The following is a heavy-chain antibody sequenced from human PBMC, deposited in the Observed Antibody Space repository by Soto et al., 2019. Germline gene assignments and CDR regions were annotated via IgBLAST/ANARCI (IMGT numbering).Heavy chain of an antibody. D-gene: IGHD6-19*01. CDR2: IRYDGSNK. J-gene: IGHJ4*02. Sequence: PGGSLRLSCAASGFTSSSYGMHWVRQAPGKGLEWVAVIRYDGSNKYYADSVKGRFTISRDNSKNTLYLQMNSLRAEDTAVYYCARDPPGYSSGWYDYWGQGTLVTVSS. V-gene: IGHV3-33*01. CDR3: ARDPPGYSSGWYDY. CDR1: GFTSSSYG.